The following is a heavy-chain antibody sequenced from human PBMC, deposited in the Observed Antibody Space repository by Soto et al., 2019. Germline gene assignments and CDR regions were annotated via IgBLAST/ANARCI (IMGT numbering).Heavy chain of an antibody. CDR3: ARDYYGPGTRVYNWFDP. V-gene: IGHV4-30-2*01. CDR2: IYHSGST. D-gene: IGHD3-10*01. J-gene: IGHJ5*02. CDR1: GGSISSGGYS. Sequence: SETLSLTCAVSGGSISSGGYSWSWIRQPPGKGLEWIGYIYHSGSTYYNPSLKSRVTISVDRPKNQFSLKLSSVTAADTAVYYCARDYYGPGTRVYNWFDPWGPGTLVTVSS.